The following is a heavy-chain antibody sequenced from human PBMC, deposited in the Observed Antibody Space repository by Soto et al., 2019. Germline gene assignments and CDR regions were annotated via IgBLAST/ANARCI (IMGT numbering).Heavy chain of an antibody. CDR1: GGSIRSYY. CDR2: INYIGST. CDR3: ARAVPAAIFSYYGMDV. D-gene: IGHD2-2*02. V-gene: IGHV4-59*01. Sequence: SETLSLTXTVSGGSIRSYYWSWIRQSPGKGLEWIGYINYIGSTKYNPSLKSRVNISVDTSKNQFFLKLSSVTAADTALYYCARAVPAAIFSYYGMDVWGQGTTVTVSS. J-gene: IGHJ6*02.